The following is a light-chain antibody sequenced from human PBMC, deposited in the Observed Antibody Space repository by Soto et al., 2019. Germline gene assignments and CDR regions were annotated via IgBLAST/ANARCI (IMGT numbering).Light chain of an antibody. J-gene: IGLJ3*02. V-gene: IGLV1-44*01. CDR2: HDN. Sequence: QSVLTQPPSVSGTPGQRVTISCSGSSSNIGSNTVNWYQQLPGTAPNLLIYHDNKRPSGVPDRVSGSKSGTSASLAISGVQSEDDADYYCATWDDALNVWVFGGGTKLTVL. CDR1: SSNIGSNT. CDR3: ATWDDALNVWV.